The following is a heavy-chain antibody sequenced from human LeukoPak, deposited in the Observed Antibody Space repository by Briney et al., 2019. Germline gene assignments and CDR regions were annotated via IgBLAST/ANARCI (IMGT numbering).Heavy chain of an antibody. CDR2: INPNSGGT. D-gene: IGHD5-18*01. V-gene: IGHV1-2*02. CDR1: GYTFTSYG. Sequence: ASVKVSCKASGYTFTSYGISWVRQAPGQGLEWMGWINPNSGGTNYAQKFQGRVTMTRDTSISTAYMELSRLRSDDTAVYYCARDIMRVDTAMVPYYYGMDVWGQGTTVTVSS. CDR3: ARDIMRVDTAMVPYYYGMDV. J-gene: IGHJ6*02.